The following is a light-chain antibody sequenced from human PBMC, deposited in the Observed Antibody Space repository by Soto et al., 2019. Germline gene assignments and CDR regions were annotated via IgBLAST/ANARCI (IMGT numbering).Light chain of an antibody. CDR1: QSVSSY. Sequence: EIVLTQSPATLSLSPGERATLSCRASQSVSSYLAWYQQKPGQAPRLLIYDASNRATGIPARFSGSGSGTDFTLTISSVVPEDFAVYCCQQRSNWHTFGPGTKVDIK. CDR3: QQRSNWHT. J-gene: IGKJ3*01. CDR2: DAS. V-gene: IGKV3-11*01.